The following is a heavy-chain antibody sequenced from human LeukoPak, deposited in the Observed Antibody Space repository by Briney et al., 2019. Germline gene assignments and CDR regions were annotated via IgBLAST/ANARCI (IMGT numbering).Heavy chain of an antibody. CDR2: ISGSGGST. D-gene: IGHD3-22*01. CDR3: AKGPTPYYYDSSGYYCFDY. CDR1: GFSFSNYA. V-gene: IGHV3-23*01. J-gene: IGHJ4*02. Sequence: GGSLRLSCAASGFSFSNYAMNWVRQAPGKGLEWVSAISGSGGSTYYADSVKGRFTISRDNSKNTLYLQMNSLRAEDTAVYYCAKGPTPYYYDSSGYYCFDYCGQGTLVTVSS.